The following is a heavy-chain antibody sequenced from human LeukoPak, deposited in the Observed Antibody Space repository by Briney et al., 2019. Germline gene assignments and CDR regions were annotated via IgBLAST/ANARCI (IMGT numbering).Heavy chain of an antibody. V-gene: IGHV3-49*03. CDR1: GFTFGDYA. Sequence: GGSLRLSCTASGFTFGDYAMSWFRQAPGKGLEWVGFIRSKAYGGTTEYAASVKGRFTISRDDSKSIAYLQMNSLKTEDTAVYYCKKSIAATFDYWGQGTLVTVSS. J-gene: IGHJ4*02. CDR2: IRSKAYGGTT. CDR3: KKSIAATFDY. D-gene: IGHD6-6*01.